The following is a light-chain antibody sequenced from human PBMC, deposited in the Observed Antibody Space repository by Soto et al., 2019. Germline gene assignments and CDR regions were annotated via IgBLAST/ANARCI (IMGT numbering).Light chain of an antibody. CDR2: KAS. CDR1: QRISSW. J-gene: IGKJ1*01. Sequence: DIQMTQSPSTLSASVGDRVTITCRASQRISSWLAWYQQKPGKAPKLLIYKASSLESGVPSRFSGSGSGTEFTLTISSLQPDDFVTYYCQQYNSYPWTFGQGTKVEIK. CDR3: QQYNSYPWT. V-gene: IGKV1-5*03.